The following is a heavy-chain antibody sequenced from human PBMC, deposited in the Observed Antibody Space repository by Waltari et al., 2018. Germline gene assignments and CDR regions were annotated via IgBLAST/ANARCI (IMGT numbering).Heavy chain of an antibody. CDR1: GYSFTSPW. CDR2: IDPSDSFR. Sequence: EVQLVQSGAEVKKPEESRRISGAGSGYSFTSPWNGWVRQMPGKGLEWVGRIDPSDSFRNYGPAFEGHVTISVDQSLRTAYLQWDSLKASDTAIYYCVRHRTTYPLEIDYWGQGTLVTVSS. CDR3: VRHRTTYPLEIDY. D-gene: IGHD2-2*01. J-gene: IGHJ4*02. V-gene: IGHV5-10-1*01.